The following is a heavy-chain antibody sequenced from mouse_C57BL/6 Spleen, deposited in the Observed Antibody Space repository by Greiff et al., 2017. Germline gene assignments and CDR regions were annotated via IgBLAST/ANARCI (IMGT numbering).Heavy chain of an antibody. Sequence: EVKLQESGPGLVKPSQSLSLTCSVTGYSITSGYYWNWIRQFPGNKLEWMGYISYDGSTNYNPSLKNRTSITRDTSKNQFFLKLNSVTTEDTATYYCARGRLPAWVAYWGQGTLVTVSA. CDR1: GYSITSGYY. J-gene: IGHJ3*01. CDR3: ARGRLPAWVAY. V-gene: IGHV3-6*01. D-gene: IGHD2-4*01. CDR2: ISYDGST.